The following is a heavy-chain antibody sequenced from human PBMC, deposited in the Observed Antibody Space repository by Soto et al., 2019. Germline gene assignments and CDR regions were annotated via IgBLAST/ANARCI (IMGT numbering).Heavy chain of an antibody. D-gene: IGHD6-6*01. CDR3: AREGSSSPQDAFDI. Sequence: SQTLSLTCAISGDRVSSTSAAWNWIRQSPSRGLEWLGRTYYRSKWYNDYAVSVESRITINTDTSKNQFSLQLNSVTPEDTAVYYCAREGSSSPQDAFDIWGQGTMVTVSS. V-gene: IGHV6-1*01. J-gene: IGHJ3*02. CDR2: TYYRSKWYN. CDR1: GDRVSSTSAA.